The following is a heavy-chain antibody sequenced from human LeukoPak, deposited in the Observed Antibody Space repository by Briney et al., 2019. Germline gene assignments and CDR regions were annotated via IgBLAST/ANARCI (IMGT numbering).Heavy chain of an antibody. D-gene: IGHD2-2*01. Sequence: AGGSLRLSCAASGFTFSSYSMNWVRQAPGKGLEWVSYISSSSSTIYYADSVKGRFTIFRDNAKNSLYLQMNSLRAEGTAVYYCARGRGQLLLGGDAFDIWGQGTMVTVSS. V-gene: IGHV3-48*01. CDR1: GFTFSSYS. CDR3: ARGRGQLLLGGDAFDI. CDR2: ISSSSSTI. J-gene: IGHJ3*02.